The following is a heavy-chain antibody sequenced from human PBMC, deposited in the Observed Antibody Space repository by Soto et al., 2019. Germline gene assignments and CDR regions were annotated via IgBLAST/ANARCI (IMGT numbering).Heavy chain of an antibody. CDR1: GGTFSSYA. V-gene: IGHV1-69*13. CDR2: IIPIFGTA. J-gene: IGHJ4*02. D-gene: IGHD3-22*01. CDR3: ARDLAPRGYYYDSSGYSRTHHAAQGY. Sequence: GASVKVSCKASGGTFSSYAISWVRQAPGQGLEWMGGIIPIFGTANYAQKFQGRVTITADESTSTAYMELSSLRSEDTAVYYCARDLAPRGYYYDSSGYSRTHHAAQGYWGQGTLVTVSS.